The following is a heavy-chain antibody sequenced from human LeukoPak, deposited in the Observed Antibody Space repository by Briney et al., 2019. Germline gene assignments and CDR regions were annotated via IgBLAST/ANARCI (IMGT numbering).Heavy chain of an antibody. J-gene: IGHJ4*02. CDR2: ISAYNGDT. CDR3: ARRSGYDRRMGTLDF. D-gene: IGHD5-12*01. Sequence: ASVKVSCKSSGCIFTSYGIGWVGPAPGQGGAWLGWISAYNGDTNYAQKFQGRVTVTTDTSTTTAYMELRSLRSDDSAVYYCARRSGYDRRMGTLDFWGQGTLVTVSS. CDR1: GCIFTSYG. V-gene: IGHV1-18*01.